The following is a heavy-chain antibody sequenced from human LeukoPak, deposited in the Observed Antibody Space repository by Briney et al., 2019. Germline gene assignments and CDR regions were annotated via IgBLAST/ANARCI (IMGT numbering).Heavy chain of an antibody. D-gene: IGHD4-23*01. CDR1: GGSMGSMSSYY. CDR3: ARGLRWNTDF. V-gene: IGHV4-61*03. J-gene: IGHJ4*02. CDR2: ISYSGST. Sequence: PSETLSLTCTVSGGSMGSMSSYYWSWIRQSPGKGLEWIGFISYSGSTNCNPSLKSRVTMSIDTSSNHFSLKVSSVTAADTAVYYCARGLRWNTDFWGQGTLVTVSS.